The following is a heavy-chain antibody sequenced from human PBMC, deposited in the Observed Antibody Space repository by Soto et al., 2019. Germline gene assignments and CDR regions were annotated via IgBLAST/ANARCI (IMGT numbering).Heavy chain of an antibody. Sequence: QVQLVQSGAEVKKPGASVKVSCKASGYIFTSYDINWVRQATGQRLEWMGWMNPNSGNAGSVQKFQGRVTMTRNTSIGTASIELSSLRSEDTAVYYCARSQRGYRFADSWGQGTLVSVSS. CDR3: ARSQRGYRFADS. J-gene: IGHJ4*02. V-gene: IGHV1-8*02. D-gene: IGHD5-18*01. CDR1: GYIFTSYD. CDR2: MNPNSGNA.